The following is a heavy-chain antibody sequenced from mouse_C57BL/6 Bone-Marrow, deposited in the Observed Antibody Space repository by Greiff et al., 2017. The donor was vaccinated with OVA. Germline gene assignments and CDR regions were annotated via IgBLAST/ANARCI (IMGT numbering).Heavy chain of an antibody. V-gene: IGHV1-69*01. CDR3: AREGGYYGSSVAY. D-gene: IGHD1-1*01. J-gene: IGHJ3*01. Sequence: VQLQPGAELVMPGASVKLSCKASGYTFTSYWMHWVKQRPGQGLEWIGEIDPSDSYTNYNQKFKGKSTLTVDKSSSTAYMQLSSLTSEDSAVYDCAREGGYYGSSVAYWGQGTLVTVSA. CDR2: IDPSDSYT. CDR1: GYTFTSYW.